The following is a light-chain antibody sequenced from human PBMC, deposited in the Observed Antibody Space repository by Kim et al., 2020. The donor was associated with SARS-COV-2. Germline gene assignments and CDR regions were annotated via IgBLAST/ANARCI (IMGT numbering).Light chain of an antibody. V-gene: IGLV2-14*03. CDR3: SSYTSDATVV. Sequence: QSALTQPASVSGSPGQSITISCTGSGSDVGGYDFVSWYQHHPDKAPKLIIFDVRDRPSGVSDRFSGSRSGNTASLTISGLQPGDEADYYCSSYTSDATVVFGGGTQLTVL. CDR1: GSDVGGYDF. CDR2: DVR. J-gene: IGLJ2*01.